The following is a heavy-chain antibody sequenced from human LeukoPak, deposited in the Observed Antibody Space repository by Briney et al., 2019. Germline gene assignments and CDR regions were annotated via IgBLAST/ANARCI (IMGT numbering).Heavy chain of an antibody. CDR1: GGSISTGSYY. D-gene: IGHD3-10*01. CDR2: IYTSGST. J-gene: IGHJ6*03. V-gene: IGHV4-61*02. CDR3: ARDRSKMVRGGYYYYMDV. Sequence: SETLSLTCTVSGGSISTGSYYWSWIRQPAGKGLEWIGRIYTSGSTNYSPSLKSRVTLSVDTSKNQFSLKLSSVTAADTAVYYCARDRSKMVRGGYYYYMDVWGKGTTVTISS.